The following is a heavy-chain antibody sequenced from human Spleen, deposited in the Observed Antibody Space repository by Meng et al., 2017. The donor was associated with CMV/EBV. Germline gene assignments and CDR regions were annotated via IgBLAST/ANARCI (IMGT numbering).Heavy chain of an antibody. CDR3: ARGAQMDYYDASGYYFFDF. Sequence: TFRKHGFSWVRQAPGQGHEWMGGIIPIFNTPEYAQKFQGRVTITTDEFTSTAYMELSSLRSEDTAVYYCARGAQMDYYDASGYYFFDFWGQGTLVTVSS. D-gene: IGHD3-22*01. CDR1: TFRKHG. J-gene: IGHJ4*02. CDR2: IIPIFNTP. V-gene: IGHV1-69*05.